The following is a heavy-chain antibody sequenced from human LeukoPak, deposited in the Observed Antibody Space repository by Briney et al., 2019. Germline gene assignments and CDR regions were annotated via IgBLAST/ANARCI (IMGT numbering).Heavy chain of an antibody. J-gene: IGHJ4*02. D-gene: IGHD1-26*01. CDR3: ARESGAFSPFGF. CDR2: VHLSGTS. V-gene: IGHV4-4*02. Sequence: SGTLSLTCAVSGGSILTTNWWSWVRQPPGKGLEWIGEVHLSGTSNYNPSLKSRVSMSIGKSKNQLSLKLTSVTAADTAMYYCARESGAFSPFGFWGQGTLVTVSS. CDR1: GGSILTTNW.